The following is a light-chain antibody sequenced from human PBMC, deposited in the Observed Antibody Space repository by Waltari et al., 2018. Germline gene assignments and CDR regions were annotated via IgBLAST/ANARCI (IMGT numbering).Light chain of an antibody. J-gene: IGKJ4*01. Sequence: ETVLTQSPATLSLSPGERATLSCRASQTVDTYLAWYQQRPGQAPRLLIYDTSNRATGIPDRFSGSGSETDFTLTISSLEPEDFAVYYCQQRRRWPLTFGGGSKVEI. CDR2: DTS. V-gene: IGKV3-11*01. CDR1: QTVDTY. CDR3: QQRRRWPLT.